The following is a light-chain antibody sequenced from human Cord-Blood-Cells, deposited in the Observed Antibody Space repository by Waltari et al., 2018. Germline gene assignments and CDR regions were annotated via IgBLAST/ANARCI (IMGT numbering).Light chain of an antibody. J-gene: IGLJ2*01. CDR1: SSDVGGYNY. CDR3: SSYTSSSNVV. Sequence: QSALTQPASVSGSPGQSITISCTGTSSDVGGYNYVSWYQQHPGKAPKLMIYEVSNRPSGVSTRVPASKSCNPASLTISGLQAEDEADYYCSSYTSSSNVVFGGGTKLTVL. V-gene: IGLV2-14*01. CDR2: EVS.